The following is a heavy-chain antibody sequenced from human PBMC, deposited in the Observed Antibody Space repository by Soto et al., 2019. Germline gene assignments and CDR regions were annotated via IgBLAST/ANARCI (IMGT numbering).Heavy chain of an antibody. CDR1: GGTVGSVGCC. D-gene: IGHD6-13*01. CDR3: ARSGSSWYVRFDP. CDR2: IYYSGST. J-gene: IGHJ5*02. V-gene: IGHV4-61*08. Sequence: LEPLRLRWSVLGGTVGSVGCCWSWIRQPPGKGLEWIGYIYYSGSTNYNPSLKSRVTISVDTSKNQFSLKLSSVTAADTAVYYCARSGSSWYVRFDPWGQGTLVTVSS.